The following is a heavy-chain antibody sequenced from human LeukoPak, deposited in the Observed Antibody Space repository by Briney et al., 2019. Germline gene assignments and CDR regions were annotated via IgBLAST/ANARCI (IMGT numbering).Heavy chain of an antibody. Sequence: GGSLRLSCVASGFTFSSYWMSWVRQAPGKGPEWVANIKQDGSEKYYVDSVKGRFTISRDNAKNSLYLQMNSLRAEDTAVYYCARFDYEAFDIWGQGTMVTVSS. CDR1: GFTFSSYW. CDR2: IKQDGSEK. V-gene: IGHV3-7*03. J-gene: IGHJ3*02. CDR3: ARFDYEAFDI. D-gene: IGHD4-17*01.